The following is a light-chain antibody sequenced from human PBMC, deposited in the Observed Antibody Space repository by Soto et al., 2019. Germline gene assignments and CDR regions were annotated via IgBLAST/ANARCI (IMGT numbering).Light chain of an antibody. J-gene: IGLJ3*02. V-gene: IGLV2-8*01. Sequence: QSPLTQPPSASGSPGQSVTISCTGTSSDVGGYNYVSWYQQHPGKAPKLMIYEVSKRPSGVPDRFSGSKSGNTASLTVSGLQAEDEADYYCSSYAGSNNWVFGGGTKVTV. CDR3: SSYAGSNNWV. CDR1: SSDVGGYNY. CDR2: EVS.